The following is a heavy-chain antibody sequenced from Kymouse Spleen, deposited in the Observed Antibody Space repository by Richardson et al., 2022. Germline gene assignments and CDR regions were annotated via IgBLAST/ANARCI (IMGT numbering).Heavy chain of an antibody. CDR2: IYYSGST. CDR3: AVIVGAKDWFDP. Sequence: QVQLQESGPGLVKPSETLSLTCTVSGGSVSSGSYYWSWIRQPPGKGLEWIGYIYYSGSTNYNPSLKSRVTISVDTSKNQFSLKLSSVTAADTAVYYCAVIVGAKDWFDPWGQGTLVTVSS. CDR1: GGSVSSGSYY. V-gene: IGHV4-61*01. D-gene: IGHD1-26*01. J-gene: IGHJ5*02.